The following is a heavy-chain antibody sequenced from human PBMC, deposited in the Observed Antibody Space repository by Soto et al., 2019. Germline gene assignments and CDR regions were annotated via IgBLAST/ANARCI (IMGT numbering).Heavy chain of an antibody. J-gene: IGHJ4*02. Sequence: GSLRLSCAVSGFIFSRYSMNWVRQAPGKGLEWVSSIGTSGSYIYDTDSVKGRFTISRDNTKDSLYPQMNSLRAEDTAIYYCARGSAFIGIDYWGQGT. CDR2: IGTSGSYI. CDR3: ARGSAFIGIDY. CDR1: GFIFSRYS. D-gene: IGHD1-26*01. V-gene: IGHV3-21*01.